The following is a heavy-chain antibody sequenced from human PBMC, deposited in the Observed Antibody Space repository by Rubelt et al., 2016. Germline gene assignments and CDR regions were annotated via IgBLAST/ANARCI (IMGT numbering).Heavy chain of an antibody. J-gene: IGHJ4*02. Sequence: QVQLQESGPGLVEPSETLSLTCTVSGGSISDYYWSWVRQPPGKGLEWIAYIHSSGSTNASPSLKSRVTISMETSKNQFSRRLKVLMAVYTAVDDGARCRRGEDYNPHDYWGQGALVTVSP. CDR3: ARCRRGEDYNPHDY. CDR1: GGSISDYY. D-gene: IGHD5-24*01. CDR2: IHSSGST. V-gene: IGHV4-59*01.